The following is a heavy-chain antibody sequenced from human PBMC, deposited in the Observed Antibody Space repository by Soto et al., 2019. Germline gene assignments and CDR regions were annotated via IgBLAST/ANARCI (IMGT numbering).Heavy chain of an antibody. CDR2: ITGSGGTT. CDR3: AKGATGYNPLDFDY. J-gene: IGHJ4*02. CDR1: GFTISSYA. V-gene: IGHV3-23*01. D-gene: IGHD3-9*01. Sequence: GGSLRLSCAASGFTISSYAMSWVRQAPGKGLEWVSAITGSGGTTYYADSVKGRFTISRDNSKNTLYLQVDSLRAEDTAVYFCAKGATGYNPLDFDYWGQGTLVTVSS.